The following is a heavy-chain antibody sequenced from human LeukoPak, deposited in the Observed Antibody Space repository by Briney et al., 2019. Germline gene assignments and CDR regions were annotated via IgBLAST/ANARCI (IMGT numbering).Heavy chain of an antibody. CDR3: AKHILGYCAGGNCPYYFDY. CDR1: GFTFSAYA. CDR2: ISGGAGS. D-gene: IGHD2-15*01. V-gene: IGHV3-23*01. Sequence: GGSLRLTCAASGFTFSAYAMSWVRQAPGEGLEWASSISGGAGSYYAVAVKGRFTISRDNSKNTLYLQMNSLRAEDTAVYYCAKHILGYCAGGNCPYYFDYWGQGTLVTVSS. J-gene: IGHJ4*02.